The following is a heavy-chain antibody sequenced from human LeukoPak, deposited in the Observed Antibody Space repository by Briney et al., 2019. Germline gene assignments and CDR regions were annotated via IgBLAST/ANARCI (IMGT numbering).Heavy chain of an antibody. V-gene: IGHV4-59*01. J-gene: IGHJ4*02. CDR3: ARSYDFWSGYPFDY. CDR2: IYYSGST. Sequence: SETLSLTCTVSGGSISSYYWSWIRQPPGKGLEWIGYIYYSGSTNYNPSLKSRVTISVDTSKNQFSLKLSSVTAADTAVYYCARSYDFWSGYPFDYWGRGTLVTVSS. CDR1: GGSISSYY. D-gene: IGHD3-3*01.